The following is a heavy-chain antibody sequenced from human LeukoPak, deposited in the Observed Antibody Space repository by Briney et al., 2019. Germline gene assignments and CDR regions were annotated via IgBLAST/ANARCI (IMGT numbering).Heavy chain of an antibody. V-gene: IGHV1-2*02. J-gene: IGHJ6*03. Sequence: ASVKVSCKASGYTFTGSYIHWVRQAPGQGLEWMGWINPNNGATNYAQKFQGRVTMTRDTSITTVYTELRSLRYDDTAVYYCARGVYCSSSSCSGGLGYYFYFMDVWGKGTTVTVSS. CDR2: INPNNGAT. CDR3: ARGVYCSSSSCSGGLGYYFYFMDV. CDR1: GYTFTGSY. D-gene: IGHD2-2*01.